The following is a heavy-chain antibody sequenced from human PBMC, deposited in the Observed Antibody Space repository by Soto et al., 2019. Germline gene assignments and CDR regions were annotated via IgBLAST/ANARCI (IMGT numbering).Heavy chain of an antibody. CDR3: AKVLISRYYYYGMDV. D-gene: IGHD3-3*02. CDR1: GFTFSSYS. CDR2: ISSSSSYI. J-gene: IGHJ6*02. V-gene: IGHV3-21*04. Sequence: VGSLRLSCAASGFTFSSYSMNWVRQAPGKGLEWVSSISSSSSYIYYADSVKGRFTISRDNSKNTLYLQMNSLRAEDTAVYYCAKVLISRYYYYGMDVWGQGTTVTVSS.